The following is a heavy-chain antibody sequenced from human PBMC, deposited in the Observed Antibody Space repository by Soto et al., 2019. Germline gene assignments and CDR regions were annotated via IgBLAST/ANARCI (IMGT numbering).Heavy chain of an antibody. Sequence: GGSLRLSCAASGFTFSSYSMNWVRQAPGKGLERVSYISSSSSTIYYADSVKGRFTISRDNAKNSLYLQMNSLRDEDTAAYYCARGMYYYDSSGWAYWGQGTLVTVSS. J-gene: IGHJ4*02. CDR2: ISSSSSTI. CDR1: GFTFSSYS. CDR3: ARGMYYYDSSGWAY. D-gene: IGHD3-22*01. V-gene: IGHV3-48*02.